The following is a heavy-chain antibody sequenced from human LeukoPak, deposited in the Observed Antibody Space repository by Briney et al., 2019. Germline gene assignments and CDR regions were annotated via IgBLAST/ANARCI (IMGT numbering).Heavy chain of an antibody. Sequence: GGSLRLSCAASGFTFSDYDMNWVRQAPGKGLEWVSAISGSGGSTYYADSVKGRFTTSRDNSKNTLYLQMNSLRAEDTAVYYCAKDQAIVVVITGPDYWGQGTLVTVSS. CDR3: AKDQAIVVVITGPDY. V-gene: IGHV3-23*01. D-gene: IGHD3-22*01. CDR1: GFTFSDYD. J-gene: IGHJ4*02. CDR2: ISGSGGST.